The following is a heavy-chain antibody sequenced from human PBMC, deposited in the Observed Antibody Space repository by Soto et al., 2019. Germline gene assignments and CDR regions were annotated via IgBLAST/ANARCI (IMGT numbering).Heavy chain of an antibody. Sequence: GGSLRLSCAASGFTFSSYSMNWVRQAPGKGLEWVANIKQDGSEKYYVDSVKGRFTISRDNAKNSLYLQMNSLRAEDTAVYYCAREMRQYSGYDVNYYYYMDVWGKGTTVTVSS. V-gene: IGHV3-7*01. CDR3: AREMRQYSGYDVNYYYYMDV. J-gene: IGHJ6*03. D-gene: IGHD5-12*01. CDR2: IKQDGSEK. CDR1: GFTFSSYS.